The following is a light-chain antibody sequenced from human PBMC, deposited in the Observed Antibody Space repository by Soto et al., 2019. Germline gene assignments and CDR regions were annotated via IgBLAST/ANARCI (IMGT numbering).Light chain of an antibody. CDR3: QQCGSSPWT. V-gene: IGKV3-20*01. CDR1: QSVSSYY. J-gene: IGKJ1*01. CDR2: AAS. Sequence: EIVFTQSPGTLSFSPGERATLSCRASQSVSSYYLAWYQQKPGQAPRLLIYAASSRATGIPDRFSGGGSGTDFTLTISRLEPEDFAVYYCQQCGSSPWTFGQGTKV.